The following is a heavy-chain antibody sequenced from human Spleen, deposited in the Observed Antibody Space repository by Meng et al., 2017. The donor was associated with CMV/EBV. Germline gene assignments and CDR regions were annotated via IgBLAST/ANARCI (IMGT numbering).Heavy chain of an antibody. CDR2: ISAYNGNT. Sequence: ASVKVSCKASGYTFTSYGISWVRQAPGQGLEWMGWISAYNGNTNYAQKLQGRVTMTTDTSTSTAYMELRSLRSDDTAVYYCARDRRHVIADAFDIWGQGTMVTVSS. V-gene: IGHV1-18*01. CDR3: ARDRRHVIADAFDI. J-gene: IGHJ3*02. CDR1: GYTFTSYG. D-gene: IGHD2/OR15-2a*01.